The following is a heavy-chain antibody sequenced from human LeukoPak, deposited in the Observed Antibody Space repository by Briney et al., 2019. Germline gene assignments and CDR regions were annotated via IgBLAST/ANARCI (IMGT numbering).Heavy chain of an antibody. CDR3: SSEVDCTSTSCLGVGNFGF. J-gene: IGHJ2*01. D-gene: IGHD2-2*01. CDR2: IDPNSGGT. CDR1: GGTFSSYA. Sequence: GASVKVSCKASGGTFSSYAISWVRQAPGQGFEWLGWIDPNSGGTNYAQNFRGRVTMTRDTSISTAYMELSRLKSDDTAVYYCSSEVDCTSTSCLGVGNFGFWGRGTLVTVSS. V-gene: IGHV1-2*02.